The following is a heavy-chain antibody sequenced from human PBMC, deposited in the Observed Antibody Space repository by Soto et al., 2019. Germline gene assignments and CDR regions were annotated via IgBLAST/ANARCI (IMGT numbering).Heavy chain of an antibody. CDR3: AKGKYSSGYSPFDY. CDR1: GFTFISYG. CDR2: ISGSGGTS. J-gene: IGHJ4*02. Sequence: GGSLRLSCASSGFTFISYGMHWVRQAPGKGLQWVSGISGSGGTSYYAESVRGRFTISRDNSKNTLYLQMNSLRAADTAVYYCAKGKYSSGYSPFDYWGPGTLVTVS. D-gene: IGHD3-22*01. V-gene: IGHV3-23*01.